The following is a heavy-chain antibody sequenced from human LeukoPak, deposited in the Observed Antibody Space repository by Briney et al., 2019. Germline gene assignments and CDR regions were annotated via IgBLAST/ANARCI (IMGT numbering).Heavy chain of an antibody. CDR1: GRAINRGDYY. Sequence: SQNLSLNCTVSGRAINRGDYYWTSIRQPPGKGLEWIGYIYYSGSTYYNPSLKSRVTISVDTSKNQFSLKLSSVTAADTAVYYCARGPIVGATQAWFDPWGQGTLVTVSS. V-gene: IGHV4-30-4*01. J-gene: IGHJ5*02. CDR3: ARGPIVGATQAWFDP. CDR2: IYYSGST. D-gene: IGHD1-26*01.